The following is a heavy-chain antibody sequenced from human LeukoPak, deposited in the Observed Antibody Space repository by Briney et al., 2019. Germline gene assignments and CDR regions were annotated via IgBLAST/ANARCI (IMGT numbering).Heavy chain of an antibody. CDR2: IIAIFGTA. CDR3: ASQNRRIDY. J-gene: IGHJ4*02. CDR1: GGTFSSYA. V-gene: IGHV1-69*01. Sequence: ASVKVSCKASGGTFSSYAISWVRQAPGQGLEWMGGIIAIFGTANYAQKFEGRVTITADESTSTAYMELSSLRSEDTAVYYCASQNRRIDYWGQGTLVTVSS.